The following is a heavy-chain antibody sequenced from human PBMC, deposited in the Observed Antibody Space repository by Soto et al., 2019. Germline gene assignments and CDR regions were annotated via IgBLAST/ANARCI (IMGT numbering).Heavy chain of an antibody. CDR3: AHSRCGGDCLQSYSSHYYYGMDV. J-gene: IGHJ6*02. CDR2: IYWDDDK. V-gene: IGHV2-5*02. D-gene: IGHD2-21*02. Sequence: QITLKESGPSLVKPTQTLTLTCTFSGFSLSTGGVGVGWIRQPPGKALEWLALIYWDDDKRYSPSLRSRLTVTKDTSKNQEVLTMTNMDPVDTATYYCAHSRCGGDCLQSYSSHYYYGMDVWGQGTTVTVSS. CDR1: GFSLSTGGVG.